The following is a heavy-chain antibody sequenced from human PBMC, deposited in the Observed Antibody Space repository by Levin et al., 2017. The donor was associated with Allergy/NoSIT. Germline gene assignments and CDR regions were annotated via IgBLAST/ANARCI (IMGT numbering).Heavy chain of an antibody. CDR1: GFSFSDHW. D-gene: IGHD1-1*01. J-gene: IGHJ4*02. CDR2: IKEDGSEK. V-gene: IGHV3-7*01. CDR3: AGEYWSPEY. Sequence: GGSLRLSCAASGFSFSDHWMTWVRQVSGKGLEWVANIKEDGSEKNYVDSVRGRFTISRDNAETLLYLQMNSLRVDDTAMYYCAGEYWSPEYWGQGTLGTVSS.